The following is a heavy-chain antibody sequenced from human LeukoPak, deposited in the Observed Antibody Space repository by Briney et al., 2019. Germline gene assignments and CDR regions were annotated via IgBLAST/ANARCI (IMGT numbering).Heavy chain of an antibody. CDR1: GDSIRNFY. Sequence: KPSETLSLTCTVSGDSIRNFYWNWVRQPPGKGLEWIGYIYHSGNTNFNPSLKSRLTMSIDTSKNQFSLRLTSVTAADTAVYYCARGNYGSGSYYVVDFDSWGQGTLVTVS. J-gene: IGHJ4*02. D-gene: IGHD3-10*01. V-gene: IGHV4-59*01. CDR2: IYHSGNT. CDR3: ARGNYGSGSYYVVDFDS.